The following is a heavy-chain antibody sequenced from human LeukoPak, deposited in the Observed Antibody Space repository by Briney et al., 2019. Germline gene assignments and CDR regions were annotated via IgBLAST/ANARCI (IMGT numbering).Heavy chain of an antibody. CDR2: IYNSGTI. CDR1: GGSISSTNW. V-gene: IGHV4-4*02. Sequence: SETLSLTCAVSGGSISSTNWWSWVRQSPGGGLGWIGEIYNSGTINYNPSLKSRVTISVDKSKNQFSLMLNSVTAADTAVYYCARGGAVTSTGDSWGQGTLVTVSS. J-gene: IGHJ4*02. D-gene: IGHD6-19*01. CDR3: ARGGAVTSTGDS.